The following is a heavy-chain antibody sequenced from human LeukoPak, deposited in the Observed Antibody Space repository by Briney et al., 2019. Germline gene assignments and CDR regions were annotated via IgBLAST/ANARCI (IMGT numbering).Heavy chain of an antibody. CDR1: GGSISSYY. D-gene: IGHD3-10*01. CDR2: IYYSGST. CDR3: ARDQYGSGNFDY. J-gene: IGHJ4*02. V-gene: IGHV4-59*01. Sequence: SETLSLSCTVSGGSISSYYWSWIRQPPGKGLEWIGHIYYSGSTNYNPFLKSRVTISVDTSKNQFSLKVSSVTAADTAVYYCARDQYGSGNFDYWGQGTLVTVSS.